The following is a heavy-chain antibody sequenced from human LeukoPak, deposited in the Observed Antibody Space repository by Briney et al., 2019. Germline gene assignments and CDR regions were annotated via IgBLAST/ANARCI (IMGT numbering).Heavy chain of an antibody. Sequence: SETLSLTCAVYGGSFSGYYWSWIRQPPGKGLEWIGEINHSGSTNYNPSLKSRVTISVDTSKNQFSLKLSSVTAADTAVYYCARGGVYYGSGSYDYYYYYYGMDVWGKGTTVTVST. D-gene: IGHD3-10*01. CDR2: INHSGST. CDR3: ARGGVYYGSGSYDYYYYYYGMDV. V-gene: IGHV4-34*01. CDR1: GGSFSGYY. J-gene: IGHJ6*04.